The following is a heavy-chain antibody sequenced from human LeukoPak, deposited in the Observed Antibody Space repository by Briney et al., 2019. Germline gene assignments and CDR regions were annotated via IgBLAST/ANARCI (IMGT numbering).Heavy chain of an antibody. J-gene: IGHJ4*02. V-gene: IGHV1-2*02. CDR2: INPNSGGT. Sequence: GASVKVSCKASGYTFTGYYMHWVRQAPGQGLEWMGWINPNSGGTNYAQKFQGRVTMTRDTSISTAYMELSRLRSDDTAVYYCALPTAYDSSGYYWVYFDYWGQGTLVTVSS. CDR1: GYTFTGYY. D-gene: IGHD3-22*01. CDR3: ALPTAYDSSGYYWVYFDY.